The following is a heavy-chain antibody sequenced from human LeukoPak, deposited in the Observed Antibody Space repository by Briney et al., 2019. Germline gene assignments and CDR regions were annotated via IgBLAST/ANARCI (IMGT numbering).Heavy chain of an antibody. J-gene: IGHJ3*02. CDR3: ARVGATVTGSDPFDI. D-gene: IGHD4-17*01. Sequence: GESLRLSCVASGFTFNRYSMNWVRQAPGKGLEWVSSISTSSSYIYYADSLKGRFTISRDNARNSLYLDMDSLRVEDTAVYYCARVGATVTGSDPFDIWAQGTIVTVSS. V-gene: IGHV3-21*01. CDR2: ISTSSSYI. CDR1: GFTFNRYS.